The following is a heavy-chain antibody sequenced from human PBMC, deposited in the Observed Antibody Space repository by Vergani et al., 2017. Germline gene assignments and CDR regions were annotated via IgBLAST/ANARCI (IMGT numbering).Heavy chain of an antibody. Sequence: QVQLVQSGAEVKKPGASVRVSCKASDYTFTNYGISWVRQAPGQGLEWMGWISAYNGDTNYAQKLHGRVTMTTDASTSTAYMELRSLRSDDTAVYYCARAGVEMATTLYYYMDVWGKGTTVTVSS. V-gene: IGHV1-18*01. CDR1: DYTFTNYG. CDR3: ARAGVEMATTLYYYMDV. D-gene: IGHD5-24*01. CDR2: ISAYNGDT. J-gene: IGHJ6*03.